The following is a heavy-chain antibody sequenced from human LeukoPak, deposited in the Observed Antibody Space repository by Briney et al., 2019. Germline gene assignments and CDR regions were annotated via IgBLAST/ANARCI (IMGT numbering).Heavy chain of an antibody. D-gene: IGHD3-3*01. CDR2: IYYSGST. CDR1: GGSISSSSYY. J-gene: IGHJ3*02. V-gene: IGHV4-39*07. Sequence: SETLSLTCTVSGGSISSSSYYWGWTRQPPGKGLEWIGSIYYSGSTYYNPSLKSRVTISVDTSKNQFSLKLSSVTAADTAVYYCARVRGVIYDFWSGYYLGSDAFDIWGQGTMVTVSS. CDR3: ARVRGVIYDFWSGYYLGSDAFDI.